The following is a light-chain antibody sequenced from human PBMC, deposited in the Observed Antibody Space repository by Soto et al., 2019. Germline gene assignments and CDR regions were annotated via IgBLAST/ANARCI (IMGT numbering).Light chain of an antibody. CDR2: DVS. J-gene: IGLJ2*01. CDR1: SSDVGGYNY. CDR3: CSYAGSYTVV. V-gene: IGLV2-11*01. Sequence: QSALTQPPSASGSPGQSVAISCTGTSSDVGGYNYVSWYQQHPGKAPKLMIYDVSKRPSGVPDRFSGSKPGNTASLTISGLQAEDEADYYCCSYAGSYTVVFGGGTKVTVL.